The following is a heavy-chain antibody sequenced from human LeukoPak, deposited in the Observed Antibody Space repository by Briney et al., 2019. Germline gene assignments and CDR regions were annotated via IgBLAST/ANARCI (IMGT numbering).Heavy chain of an antibody. CDR3: AKDASVGAPGSWVLDYFDY. Sequence: GGTLRLSCAASGFTFNKYGMSWVRQAPGKGLEWVASISATGSGTFYADSVKGRFPISRDNAKDTVYLHMNSLRADDTAIYYCAKDASVGAPGSWVLDYFDYWGQGTQVTVSS. D-gene: IGHD1-26*01. V-gene: IGHV3-23*01. CDR1: GFTFNKYG. CDR2: ISATGSGT. J-gene: IGHJ4*02.